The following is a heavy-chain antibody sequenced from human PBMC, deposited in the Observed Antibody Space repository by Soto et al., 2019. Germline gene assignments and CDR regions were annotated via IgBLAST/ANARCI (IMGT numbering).Heavy chain of an antibody. J-gene: IGHJ5*02. D-gene: IGHD3-22*01. CDR3: ARDNYYDSSGYYSSVP. Sequence: SVKVSCRASGGTFSSYAISWVRQAPGQGLEWMGGIIPIFGTANYAQKFQGRVTITADESTSTAYMELSSLRSEDTAVYYCARDNYYDSSGYYSSVPWGQGTLVTV. CDR2: IIPIFGTA. CDR1: GGTFSSYA. V-gene: IGHV1-69*13.